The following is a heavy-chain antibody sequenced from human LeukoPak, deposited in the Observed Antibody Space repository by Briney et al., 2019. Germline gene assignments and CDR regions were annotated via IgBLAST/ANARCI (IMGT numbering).Heavy chain of an antibody. Sequence: PSETLSLTCSVSGVSINSENHYWSWIRRPAGKGLEWIGRTYTSGSTDYNPSLKSRVTISVDTSRNQFSLKLSSVTAADTAVYYCARHKGPWFGELLPRGGWFDPWGQGTLVTVSS. CDR3: ARHKGPWFGELLPRGGWFDP. V-gene: IGHV4-61*02. CDR1: GVSINSENHY. J-gene: IGHJ5*02. CDR2: TYTSGST. D-gene: IGHD3-10*01.